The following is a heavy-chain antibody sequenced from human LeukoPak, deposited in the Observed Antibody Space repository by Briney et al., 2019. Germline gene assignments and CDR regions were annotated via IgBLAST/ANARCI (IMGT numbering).Heavy chain of an antibody. J-gene: IGHJ6*02. CDR2: ITSSSSII. CDR3: ARVPSQNPYYYYYGLDV. V-gene: IGHV3-11*04. CDR1: GFTFSDYY. Sequence: PGGSLRLSCSASGFTFSDYYMSWIRQAPGRGLEWISYITSSSSIIYYGDSVKGRFTVSRDNAKNSLYLQMNSLRAEDTAVYYCARVPSQNPYYYYYGLDVWGQGTTVTVSS. D-gene: IGHD2/OR15-2a*01.